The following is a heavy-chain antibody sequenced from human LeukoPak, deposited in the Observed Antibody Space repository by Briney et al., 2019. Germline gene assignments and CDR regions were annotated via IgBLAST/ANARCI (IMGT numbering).Heavy chain of an antibody. CDR3: ARDGSRSGYYYFDY. CDR2: ISAYNGNT. J-gene: IGHJ4*02. Sequence: ASVNVSCKASGYTFTSYGISWVRQAPGQGLEWMGLISAYNGNTNYAQKLQGRVTMTTDTSTSTAYMELRSLRSDDTAVYYCARDGSRSGYYYFDYWGQGTLVTVSS. CDR1: GYTFTSYG. D-gene: IGHD3-22*01. V-gene: IGHV1-18*01.